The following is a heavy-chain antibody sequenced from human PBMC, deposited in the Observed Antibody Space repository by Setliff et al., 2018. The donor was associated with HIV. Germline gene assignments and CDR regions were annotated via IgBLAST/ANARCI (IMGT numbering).Heavy chain of an antibody. CDR2: MNPNSGNT. Sequence: GASVKVSCKASGYTFTKFDINWVRQATGQGLEWMGWMNPNSGNTGFAQKFQGRVTMTRNTSISTAYMELRSLRSEDTAVYYCARVGYTFWSGYYSNWFDPWGQGTLVTVSS. J-gene: IGHJ5*02. D-gene: IGHD3-3*01. CDR3: ARVGYTFWSGYYSNWFDP. CDR1: GYTFTKFD. V-gene: IGHV1-8*01.